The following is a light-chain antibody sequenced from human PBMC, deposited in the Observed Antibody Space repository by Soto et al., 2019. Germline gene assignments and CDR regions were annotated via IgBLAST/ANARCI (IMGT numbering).Light chain of an antibody. Sequence: EILITQSPATLSVSPGERATLSCRASQSVSSNFAWYQQRPGQAPRLLIHGVSTRATGIPARFSGSGSGTDFTLPISSLXSEDFAVYYCQQYNDWPRLTFGGGTKVDIK. V-gene: IGKV3-15*01. CDR2: GVS. CDR1: QSVSSN. J-gene: IGKJ4*01. CDR3: QQYNDWPRLT.